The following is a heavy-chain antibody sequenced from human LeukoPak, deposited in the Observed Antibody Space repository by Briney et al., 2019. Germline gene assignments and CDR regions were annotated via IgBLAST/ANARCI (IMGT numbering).Heavy chain of an antibody. CDR2: MNPNSGNT. D-gene: IGHD6-19*01. CDR3: ARVDIAVAFFDY. CDR1: GYTFTSYD. Sequence: ASVKVSCKASGYTFTSYDINWVRQATGQGLEWMGWMNPNSGNTGYAQKFQGRVTITRNTSISTAYMELSSLRSEDTAVYYCARVDIAVAFFDYWGQGTLVTVSS. J-gene: IGHJ4*02. V-gene: IGHV1-8*03.